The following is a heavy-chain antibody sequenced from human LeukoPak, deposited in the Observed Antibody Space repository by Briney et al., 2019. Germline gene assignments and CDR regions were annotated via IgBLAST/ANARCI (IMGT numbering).Heavy chain of an antibody. J-gene: IGHJ3*02. CDR1: GGSISSYY. CDR3: ARADETGTTGTTDAFDI. D-gene: IGHD1-1*01. CDR2: IYYSGST. Sequence: SETLSLTCTVSGGSISSYYWSWIRQPPGKGLEWIGYIYYSGSTNYNPSLKSRVTISVDTSKNQFSLKLSSVTAADTAVYYCARADETGTTGTTDAFDIWGQGTMVTVSS. V-gene: IGHV4-59*08.